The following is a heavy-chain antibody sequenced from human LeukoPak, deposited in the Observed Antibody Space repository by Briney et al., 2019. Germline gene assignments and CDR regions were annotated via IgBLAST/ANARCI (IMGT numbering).Heavy chain of an antibody. CDR2: INHSGST. V-gene: IGHV4-34*01. Sequence: SETLSLTCAVYGGSFSGYYWSWIRQPPGKGLEWIGEINHSGSTNYNPSLKSRVAISVDTSKNQFSLKLSSVTAADTAVYYCARRRYFDYWGQGTLVTVSS. J-gene: IGHJ4*02. CDR1: GGSFSGYY. CDR3: ARRRYFDY.